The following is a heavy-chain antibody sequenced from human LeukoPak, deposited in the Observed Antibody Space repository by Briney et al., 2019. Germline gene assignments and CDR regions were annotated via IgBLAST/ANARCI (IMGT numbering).Heavy chain of an antibody. CDR1: GFTFDDYA. CDR3: AKDIYADRSQWLDY. D-gene: IGHD6-19*01. V-gene: IGHV3-9*01. CDR2: ISRNSGSI. J-gene: IGHJ4*02. Sequence: GRSLRLSCAASGFTFDDYAMHWVRQAPGKGLEWVSGISRNSGSIGYADSVKGRFTISRDNAKNSLYLQMNSLRAEDTALYYCAKDIYADRSQWLDYWGQGTLVTVSS.